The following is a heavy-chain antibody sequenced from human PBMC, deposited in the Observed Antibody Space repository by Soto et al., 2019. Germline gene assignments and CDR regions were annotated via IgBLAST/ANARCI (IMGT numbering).Heavy chain of an antibody. V-gene: IGHV3-33*01. CDR2: ISYDENNE. CDR3: ARDATERLRPRGYYGMDV. Sequence: QVQLVESGGGVVQPGRSLRISCAASGFAFSRYGMHWVRQAPGKGLEWVAVISYDENNEYYADSVKGRFTISRDNSKNTLYLQMNSLKAEDTAVYYCARDATERLRPRGYYGMDVWGQGTTVTVSS. D-gene: IGHD1-26*01. J-gene: IGHJ6*02. CDR1: GFAFSRYG.